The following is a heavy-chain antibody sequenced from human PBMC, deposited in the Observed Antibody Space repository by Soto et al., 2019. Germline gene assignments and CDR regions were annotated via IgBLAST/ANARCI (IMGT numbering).Heavy chain of an antibody. D-gene: IGHD2-2*01. V-gene: IGHV5-51*01. J-gene: IGHJ4*02. CDR2: IYPSDSDT. CDR3: ARRGDNSSFIDS. CDR1: GYIFTSYW. Sequence: EVQLVQSGAEVKKPGESLKISCKVSGYIFTSYWINWVRQMPGKGLEWMGIIYPSDSDTRYNPSFQGQITISADKSINTAYLQWSSLKASDSAVYYCARRGDNSSFIDSWGQGTLVTVSS.